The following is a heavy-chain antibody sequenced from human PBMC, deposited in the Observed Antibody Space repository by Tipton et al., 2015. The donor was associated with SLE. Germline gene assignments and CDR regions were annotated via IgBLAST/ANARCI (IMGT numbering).Heavy chain of an antibody. CDR1: GGSFSGYY. Sequence: TLSLTCAVYGGSFSGYYWGWIRQPPGKGLEWVGSISSRGTTYYNPSLKSRLTISIDTSMVHFSLKLTSVSAADTAVYYCARHGLSGSFTIFGVVDWGQGTLVTVSS. V-gene: IGHV4-34*01. CDR2: ISSRGTT. D-gene: IGHD3-3*01. J-gene: IGHJ4*02. CDR3: ARHGLSGSFTIFGVVD.